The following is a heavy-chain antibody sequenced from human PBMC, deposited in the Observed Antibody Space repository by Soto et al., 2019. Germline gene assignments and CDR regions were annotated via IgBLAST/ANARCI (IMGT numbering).Heavy chain of an antibody. J-gene: IGHJ5*02. CDR2: IIPIFGTA. D-gene: IGHD2-2*01. CDR3: AREASSRYCSSTSCYVWFDP. CDR1: GGTFSSYA. V-gene: IGHV1-69*06. Sequence: QVQLVQSGAEVKKPGSSVKVSCKASGGTFSSYAISWVRQAPGQGLEWMGGIIPIFGTANYAQKFQGRVTITADKSTSTAYMELSSLRCEDTAVYYCAREASSRYCSSTSCYVWFDPWGQGTLVTVSS.